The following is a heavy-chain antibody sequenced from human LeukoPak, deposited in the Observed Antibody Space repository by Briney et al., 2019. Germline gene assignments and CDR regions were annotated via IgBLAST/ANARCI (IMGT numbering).Heavy chain of an antibody. CDR3: AITPGYCSSTSCYNRPYYYYGMDV. D-gene: IGHD2-2*02. CDR2: MNPNSGNT. CDR1: GYTFTSYD. Sequence: ASVKVSCKASGYTFTSYDINWVRQATGQGLEWMGWMNPNSGNTGYAQKFQGRVTMTRNTSISTAYMELSSLRSEDTAVYYCAITPGYCSSTSCYNRPYYYYGMDVWGQGTTVTVSS. J-gene: IGHJ6*02. V-gene: IGHV1-8*01.